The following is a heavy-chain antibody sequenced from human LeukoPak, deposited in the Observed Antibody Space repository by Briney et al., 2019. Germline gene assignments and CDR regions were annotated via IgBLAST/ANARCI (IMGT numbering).Heavy chain of an antibody. Sequence: SETLSLTCTVSGGSLSSYYWSWIRQPPGKGLQWIGYIHYTGTTKYNSSLNSRGTISVDTSKNQFSLILTSMTAADTAVYYCARHRGYTYGRTFDYWGQGTLVTVSS. V-gene: IGHV4-59*08. D-gene: IGHD5-18*01. CDR2: IHYTGTT. J-gene: IGHJ4*01. CDR3: ARHRGYTYGRTFDY. CDR1: GGSLSSYY.